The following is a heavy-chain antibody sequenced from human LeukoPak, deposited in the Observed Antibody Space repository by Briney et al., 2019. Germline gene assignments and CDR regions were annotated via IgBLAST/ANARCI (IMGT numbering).Heavy chain of an antibody. CDR2: INPNSGNT. CDR1: GYTFTGYY. V-gene: IGHV1-8*02. CDR3: ARGAYSSGWYLRAFDI. Sequence: ASVKVSCKASGYTFTGYYMHWVRQAPGQGLEWMGWINPNSGNTGYAQKFQGRVTMTRNTSISTAYMELSSLRSEDTAVYYCARGAYSSGWYLRAFDIWGQGTMVTVSS. D-gene: IGHD6-19*01. J-gene: IGHJ3*02.